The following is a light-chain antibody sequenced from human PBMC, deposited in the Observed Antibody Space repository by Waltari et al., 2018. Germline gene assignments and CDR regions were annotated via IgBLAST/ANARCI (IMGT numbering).Light chain of an antibody. J-gene: IGLJ2*01. CDR1: SSDVGGYDY. CDR2: DVT. V-gene: IGLV2-11*01. CDR3: CSYAGSYTHVV. Sequence: QSALTQPRSVSGSPGQSVTISCTGTSSDVGGYDYVSWYQHPPGKAPKLMICDVTKRPSGVPDRFSGAKSGNTASLTISGRQAEDEADYYCCSYAGSYTHVVFGGGTKLTVL.